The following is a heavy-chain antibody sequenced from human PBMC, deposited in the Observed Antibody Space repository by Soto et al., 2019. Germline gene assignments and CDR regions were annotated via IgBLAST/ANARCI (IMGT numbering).Heavy chain of an antibody. CDR2: ITGSGGTT. Sequence: GGSLRLSCAASGFTFSSYATSWVRQAPGKGLEWVSGITGSGGTTFYADSVKGRFTISRDNSRNTVYLQMNSVRADDTGVYYCAKEYTSTSKGSFDYWGQGALVTVSS. V-gene: IGHV3-23*01. D-gene: IGHD1-26*01. J-gene: IGHJ4*02. CDR3: AKEYTSTSKGSFDY. CDR1: GFTFSSYA.